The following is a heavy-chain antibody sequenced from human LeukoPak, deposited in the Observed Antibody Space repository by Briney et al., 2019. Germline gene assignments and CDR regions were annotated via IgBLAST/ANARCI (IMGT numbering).Heavy chain of an antibody. CDR3: ARGHYYYGMDV. V-gene: IGHV4-34*01. J-gene: IGHJ6*02. Sequence: PSETLSLTCAVYGGSLSGYYWSWIRQPPGKGLEWIGEINHSGSTNYNPSLKSRVTISVDTSKNQFSLKLSSVTAADTAVYYCARGHYYYGMDVWGQGTTVTVSS. CDR2: INHSGST. CDR1: GGSLSGYY.